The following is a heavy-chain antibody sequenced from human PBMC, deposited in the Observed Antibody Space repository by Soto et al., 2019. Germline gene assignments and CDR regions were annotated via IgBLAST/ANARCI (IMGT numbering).Heavy chain of an antibody. CDR3: TRDASRDSSARGWFDP. CDR2: VNGDGSNT. CDR1: GFTFSNYW. V-gene: IGHV3-74*01. Sequence: GGSLRLSCVASGFTFSNYWMHWVRQAPGKELVWVSRVNGDGSNTIYADSVKGRFTISRDNAKDTLYLQMNSLRAEDTAVYYCTRDASRDSSARGWFDPWGPGTLVTVSS. J-gene: IGHJ5*02. D-gene: IGHD6-13*01.